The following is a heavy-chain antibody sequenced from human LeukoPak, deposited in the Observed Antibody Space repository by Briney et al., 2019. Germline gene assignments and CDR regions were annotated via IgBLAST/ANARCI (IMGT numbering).Heavy chain of an antibody. J-gene: IGHJ5*02. D-gene: IGHD3-10*01. CDR1: GVSINSHY. Sequence: SETLSLTCTVSGVSINSHYWNWIRQPPGEGLEWIGHIYYTGTTNYNPSLKSRVTVSVDRSKNHFSLKLKSVTIADTAVYYCARAGPWQIDPWGQGILVTVSS. V-gene: IGHV4-59*11. CDR2: IYYTGTT. CDR3: ARAGPWQIDP.